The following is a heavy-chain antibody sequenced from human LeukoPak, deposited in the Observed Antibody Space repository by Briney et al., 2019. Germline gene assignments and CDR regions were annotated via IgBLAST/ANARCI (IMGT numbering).Heavy chain of an antibody. CDR1: GFTFSSYG. J-gene: IGHJ4*02. CDR2: IRYDGSNK. CDR3: ARDSYGDANFGS. V-gene: IGHV3-30*02. Sequence: GGSLRLSCAASGFTFSSYGMHWVRQAPGKGLEWVAFIRYDGSNKYYADSVKGRFTISRDNSKNTPYLQMNSLRAEDTAVYYCARDSYGDANFGSWGQGTLVTVSS. D-gene: IGHD4-17*01.